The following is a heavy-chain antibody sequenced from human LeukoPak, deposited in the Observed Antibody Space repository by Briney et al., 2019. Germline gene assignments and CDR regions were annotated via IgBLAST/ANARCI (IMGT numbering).Heavy chain of an antibody. CDR1: GGSISSYY. V-gene: IGHV4-59*01. CDR2: IYYSGST. J-gene: IGHJ6*04. Sequence: PSETLSLTCTVSGGSISSYYWSWIRQPPGNGLEWIGYIYYSGSTTYNPSLKSRVTISVDTSKNQFSLKLSSVTAANTAVYYCARELGGWVGSGSYNNTYYYYYYGMDVWGKGTTVTVSS. CDR3: ARELGGWVGSGSYNNTYYYYYYGMDV. D-gene: IGHD3-10*01.